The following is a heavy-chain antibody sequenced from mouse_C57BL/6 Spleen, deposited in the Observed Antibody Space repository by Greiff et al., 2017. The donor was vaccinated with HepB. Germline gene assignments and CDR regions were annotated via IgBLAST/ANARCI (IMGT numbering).Heavy chain of an antibody. Sequence: EVQGVESGGGLVKPGGSLKLSCAASGFTFSSYAMSWVRQTPEKRLEWVATISDGGSYTYYPDNVKGRFTISRDNAKNNLYLQMSHLKSEDTAMYYCARGRTDVDYWGQGTTLTVSS. D-gene: IGHD1-1*01. CDR3: ARGRTDVDY. CDR2: ISDGGSYT. CDR1: GFTFSSYA. J-gene: IGHJ2*01. V-gene: IGHV5-4*01.